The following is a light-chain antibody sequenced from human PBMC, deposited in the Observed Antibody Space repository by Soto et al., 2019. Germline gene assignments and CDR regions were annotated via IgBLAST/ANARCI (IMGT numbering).Light chain of an antibody. CDR2: DAS. V-gene: IGKV1-33*01. Sequence: DIQMTQSPSSLSASVGDRVTITCQASHDITSFLNWYQHKQGRAPKLLIYDASILEAGVPTRFSGSGSGTHFTFTIRRLQPEDVATYYCQHCDYLPIFGPGTTVDFK. CDR1: HDITSF. J-gene: IGKJ3*01. CDR3: QHCDYLPI.